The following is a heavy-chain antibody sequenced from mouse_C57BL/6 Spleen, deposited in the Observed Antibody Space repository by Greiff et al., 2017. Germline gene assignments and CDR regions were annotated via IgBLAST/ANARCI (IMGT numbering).Heavy chain of an antibody. D-gene: IGHD3-2*02. CDR3: TRRQLRLRYFDY. V-gene: IGHV1-15*01. Sequence: QVQLQQSGAELVRPGASVTLSSKASGNTFTDYEIHWVKQKPGLGLEWIGDIDPEPGGTAYNQKFKGKAILTAEKSSSTAYMELRSLTSEDSAVYYCTRRQLRLRYFDYWGQGTTLTVSS. CDR1: GNTFTDYE. CDR2: IDPEPGGT. J-gene: IGHJ2*01.